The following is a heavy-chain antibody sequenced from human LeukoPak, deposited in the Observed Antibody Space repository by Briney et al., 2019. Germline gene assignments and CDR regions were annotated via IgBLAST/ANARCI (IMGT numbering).Heavy chain of an antibody. CDR1: GFTFSSYW. Sequence: GGSLRLSCAASGFTFSSYWMSWVRQAPGKGPEWVANIKEDGSEKNYVDSVKGRFTISRDNAKNSLYLQMNSLRAEDTAVYYCARENWGSSDYWGQGTLVTVSS. CDR3: ARENWGSSDY. V-gene: IGHV3-7*03. CDR2: IKEDGSEK. J-gene: IGHJ4*02. D-gene: IGHD7-27*01.